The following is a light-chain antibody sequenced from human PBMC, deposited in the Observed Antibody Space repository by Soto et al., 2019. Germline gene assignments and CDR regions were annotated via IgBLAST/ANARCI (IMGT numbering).Light chain of an antibody. V-gene: IGLV2-23*01. CDR3: CSYGDFRTSWV. CDR2: EGT. J-gene: IGLJ3*02. CDR1: SSDVGSDYL. Sequence: QSALTQPASVSGPPGPSITISCTGTSSDVGSDYLVSWYQQYPGKAPKLILYEGTKRPSGVSDRFSGSRSGNTASLTISVLQTEDESEYFCCSYGDFRTSWVFGGGTKLTVL.